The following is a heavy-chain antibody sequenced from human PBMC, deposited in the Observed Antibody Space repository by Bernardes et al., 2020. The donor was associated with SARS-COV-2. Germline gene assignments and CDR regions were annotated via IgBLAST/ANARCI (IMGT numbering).Heavy chain of an antibody. CDR2: TNEDGSTT. CDR3: VRDAGGAGSH. J-gene: IGHJ4*02. D-gene: IGHD3-10*01. CDR1: GFIFSSYW. Sequence: GGSLRPSCASSGFIFSSYWMHWVRRVPGEGLVWVSRTNEDGSTTNYADSVEGRFTISRDHAENTLYLQMNSLRAEDTAVYYCVRDAGGAGSHWRQGTLVTVSS. V-gene: IGHV3-74*01.